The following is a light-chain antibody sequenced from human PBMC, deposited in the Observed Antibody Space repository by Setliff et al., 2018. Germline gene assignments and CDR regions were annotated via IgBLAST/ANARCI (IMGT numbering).Light chain of an antibody. CDR3: NSYAASNKAV. V-gene: IGLV2-8*01. CDR1: SRDVGGYNY. J-gene: IGLJ1*01. CDR2: EVT. Sequence: QSALTQPPSASGSPGQSVTISCTGTSRDVGGYNYVSWYQQHPVKAPKLLIYEVTKRPSGVPDRFSGSKSGNTASLTVSGLQAEDEADYYCNSYAASNKAVFGTGTKVTVL.